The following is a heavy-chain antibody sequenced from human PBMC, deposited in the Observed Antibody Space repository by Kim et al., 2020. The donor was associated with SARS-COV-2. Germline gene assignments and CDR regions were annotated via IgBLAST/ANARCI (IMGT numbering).Heavy chain of an antibody. J-gene: IGHJ3*01. D-gene: IGHD6-19*01. CDR1: GYTFINYY. Sequence: ASVKVSCKASGYTFINYYIHWVRQAPGQGLEWMGIINPSGDNTIYEQKFQGRVTVTRDTSTSTVYMELSSLRSEDTAVYYCASAGSYSSPTGAWGQGTMVTVSS. CDR2: INPSGDNT. CDR3: ASAGSYSSPTGA. V-gene: IGHV1-46*01.